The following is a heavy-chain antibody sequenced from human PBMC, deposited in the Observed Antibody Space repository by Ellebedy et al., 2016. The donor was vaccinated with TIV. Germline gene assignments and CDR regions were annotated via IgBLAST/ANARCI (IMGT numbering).Heavy chain of an antibody. CDR3: ASDSRRDNYYGMDV. CDR2: IYPDNSDT. J-gene: IGHJ6*02. CDR1: GYSFANSW. Sequence: GESLKISCKGSGYSFANSWIGWVRQMPGKGLEYMGIIYPDNSDTRYSPSFEGQVTISADKSISTAYLQWSGLKASDTAMYYCASDSRRDNYYGMDVWGQGTTVTVSS. V-gene: IGHV5-51*01. D-gene: IGHD2-21*01.